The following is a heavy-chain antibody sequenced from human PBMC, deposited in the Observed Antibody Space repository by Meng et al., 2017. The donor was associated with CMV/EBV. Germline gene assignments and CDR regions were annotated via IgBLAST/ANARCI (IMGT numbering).Heavy chain of an antibody. CDR3: AKTTAVDTRSYYYYGMDV. CDR2: ISGGGGST. CDR1: GFTFSSYA. J-gene: IGHJ6*02. D-gene: IGHD6-13*01. V-gene: IGHV3-23*01. Sequence: GGPLRLSCAASGFTFSSYAMSWVRQAPGKGLEWVSAISGGGGSTYYADSVKGRFTISRDNSKNTLYLQMNSLRAEDTAVYYCAKTTAVDTRSYYYYGMDVWGQGTTVTVSS.